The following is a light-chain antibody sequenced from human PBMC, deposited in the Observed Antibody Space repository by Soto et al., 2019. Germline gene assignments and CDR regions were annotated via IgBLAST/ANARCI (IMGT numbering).Light chain of an antibody. Sequence: DIQMTQSPSSLSASVGDRVTITCRASQSISNYLNWYQQKPGKAPNLLIYVASSLQSGVPSRFSGSGSGTDFTLTISSLQPEDFATYYCQQSYSTPRTFGQGTKLEIK. V-gene: IGKV1-39*01. J-gene: IGKJ2*02. CDR3: QQSYSTPRT. CDR2: VAS. CDR1: QSISNY.